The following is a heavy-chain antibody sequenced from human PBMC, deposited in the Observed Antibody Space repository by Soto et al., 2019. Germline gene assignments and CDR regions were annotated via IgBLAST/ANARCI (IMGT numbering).Heavy chain of an antibody. CDR3: ARNWFSVAGRFHFDY. V-gene: IGHV4-59*01. CDR2: VDYSGNS. J-gene: IGHJ4*02. Sequence: SETLSLPCPVSGGSINTYYWSWIRQPPGKGLEWIGYVDYSGNSDSSPSLKSRVTISIDTAKRQVALKLNSVTAADTAGYYCARNWFSVAGRFHFDYWGQGSPVTVS. D-gene: IGHD6-19*01. CDR1: GGSINTYY.